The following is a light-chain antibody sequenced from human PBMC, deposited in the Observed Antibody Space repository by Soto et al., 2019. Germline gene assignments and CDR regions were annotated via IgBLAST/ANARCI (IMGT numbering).Light chain of an antibody. CDR3: QPYGSSPPFS. CDR2: GAS. V-gene: IGKV3-20*01. CDR1: QSVSSSY. Sequence: EIVLTQSPGTLSLSPGERATLSCRASQSVSSSYLAWYQQKPGQAPRLLIYGASSSATGIPDRFSGSGSGTDFTLTIGRLDPADLAGYSCQPYGSSPPFSFGPGTKVDI. J-gene: IGKJ3*01.